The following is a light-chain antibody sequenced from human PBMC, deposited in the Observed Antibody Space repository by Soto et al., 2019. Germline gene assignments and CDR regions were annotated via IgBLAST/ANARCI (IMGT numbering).Light chain of an antibody. Sequence: QSSLTQPPSVSGSPGQSVTISCTGTSTDFVSYNRVSWYQQPPGTAPKLIIYEASNRPSGVPDRFSGSKSGNTASLTISGLQAADEADYYCSLYTSEKTYAVGNGTKVTVL. CDR2: EAS. CDR1: STDFVSYNR. V-gene: IGLV2-18*01. CDR3: SLYTSEKTYA. J-gene: IGLJ1*01.